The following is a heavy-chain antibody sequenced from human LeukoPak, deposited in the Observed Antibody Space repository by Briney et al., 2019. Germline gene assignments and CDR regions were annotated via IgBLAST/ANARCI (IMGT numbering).Heavy chain of an antibody. Sequence: GGSLRLSCVASGFTFSSYGMHWVRQAPGKGLEGVADIWNDGSSKYYADSVKGRFTVSRDNSKNTLYLQMDSLRAEDTGVYYCAKDQTMVRGVLKGIDYWGQGTLVTVSS. D-gene: IGHD3-10*01. CDR2: IWNDGSSK. CDR3: AKDQTMVRGVLKGIDY. V-gene: IGHV3-33*06. J-gene: IGHJ4*02. CDR1: GFTFSSYG.